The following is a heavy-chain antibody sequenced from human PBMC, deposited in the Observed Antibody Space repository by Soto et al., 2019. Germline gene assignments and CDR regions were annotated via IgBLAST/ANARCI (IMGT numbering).Heavy chain of an antibody. V-gene: IGHV4-39*01. CDR3: ARQLTGAHLDYYGMDV. CDR1: GGSISSSSDY. CDR2: ISYRGNT. D-gene: IGHD7-27*01. Sequence: QLQLQESGPGLVKPSETLSLTCTVSGGSISSSSDYWGWIRQPPGKGLEWIGSISYRGNTYHKPSLRGRVSISVDTSRNQFSLRLTSVTAADTAVYYCARQLTGAHLDYYGMDVWGQGTTVTVSS. J-gene: IGHJ6*02.